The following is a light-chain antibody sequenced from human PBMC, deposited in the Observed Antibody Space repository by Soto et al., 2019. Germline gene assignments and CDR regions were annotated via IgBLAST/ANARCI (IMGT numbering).Light chain of an antibody. CDR1: QSVSSN. Sequence: EIVMTQSPATLSVSPGERATLSCRASQSVSSNLAWYQQKPGQSPRLLIYGASSRATGIPDRFSGSGSGTEFTLTISRLEPEDFAVYYCQQYGSSPALFTFGPGTKVDIK. CDR3: QQYGSSPALFT. V-gene: IGKV3-20*01. J-gene: IGKJ3*01. CDR2: GAS.